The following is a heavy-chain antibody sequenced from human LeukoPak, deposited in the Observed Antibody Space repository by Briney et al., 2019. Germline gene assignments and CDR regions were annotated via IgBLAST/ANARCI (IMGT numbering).Heavy chain of an antibody. CDR3: ARERMSSWYGYYYYGMDV. CDR1: GGSISSSSYY. D-gene: IGHD6-13*01. Sequence: SETLSLTCTVSGGSISSSSYYWGWIRQPPGKGLEWIGTIYYSGSTYYNPSLKSQVTISVDTSKNQFSLKLSSVTAADTAVYYCARERMSSWYGYYYYGMDVWGQGTTVTVSS. V-gene: IGHV4-39*07. J-gene: IGHJ6*02. CDR2: IYYSGST.